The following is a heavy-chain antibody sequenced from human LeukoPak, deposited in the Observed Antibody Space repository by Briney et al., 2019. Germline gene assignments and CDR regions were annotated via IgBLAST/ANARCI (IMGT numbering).Heavy chain of an antibody. Sequence: PGGSLRLSCAASGFTFNKFAMSWVRQAPRKGLEWVSAINPSGGRTYYADSVKGRFTISRDNSRNTLYLQMNALRAEDTAIYYCSKEGGIVEPGRIGDYWGQGTLVTVSS. CDR2: INPSGGRT. CDR3: SKEGGIVEPGRIGDY. V-gene: IGHV3-23*01. CDR1: GFTFNKFA. D-gene: IGHD1-26*01. J-gene: IGHJ4*02.